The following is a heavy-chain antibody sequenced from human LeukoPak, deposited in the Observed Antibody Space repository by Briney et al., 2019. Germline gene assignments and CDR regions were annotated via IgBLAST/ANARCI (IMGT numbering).Heavy chain of an antibody. CDR3: ARGASGYHNT. J-gene: IGHJ4*02. Sequence: GGSLRLSCAASGFIVNNKYMTWVRQAPGKGLEWVSSISSSSINIYYADSVKGRFTISRDNAKNSLYLQMNSLRAEDTAVYYCARGASGYHNTGGQGTLVTVSS. CDR1: GFIVNNKY. D-gene: IGHD5-12*01. V-gene: IGHV3-21*01. CDR2: ISSSSINI.